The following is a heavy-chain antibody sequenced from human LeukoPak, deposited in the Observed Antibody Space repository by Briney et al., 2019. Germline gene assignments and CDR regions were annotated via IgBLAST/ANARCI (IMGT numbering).Heavy chain of an antibody. Sequence: GGSLRLSCAASGFTFSSYAMSWVRQAPGKGLEWVSAISGSGGSTYYADSVKGRFTISRDNAKNSLYLQMNSLRAEDTAVYYCARGCKYYYDSSGYNDYWGQGTLVTVSS. V-gene: IGHV3-23*01. D-gene: IGHD3-22*01. CDR2: ISGSGGST. CDR3: ARGCKYYYDSSGYNDY. J-gene: IGHJ4*02. CDR1: GFTFSSYA.